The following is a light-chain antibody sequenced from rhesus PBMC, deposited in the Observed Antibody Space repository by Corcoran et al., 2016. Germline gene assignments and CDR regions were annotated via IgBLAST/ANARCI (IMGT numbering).Light chain of an antibody. Sequence: EIVLTQSPTSMAVSQGERVTISCTASSSVSTSYLHWYQQKPGFPPRLLVSRTSNLASAVPPRFSGSGSGTSATLTISSMEAEDAATYYCQQGNSIPPTFGQGTKVEIK. V-gene: IGKV3-35*01. CDR1: SSVSTSY. CDR3: QQGNSIPPT. CDR2: RTS. J-gene: IGKJ1*01.